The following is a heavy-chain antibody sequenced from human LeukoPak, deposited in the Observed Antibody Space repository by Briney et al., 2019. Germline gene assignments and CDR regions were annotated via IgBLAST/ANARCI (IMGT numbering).Heavy chain of an antibody. CDR3: AREGIVGATRVTDS. D-gene: IGHD1-26*01. J-gene: IGHJ4*02. CDR2: IRRCDSTI. V-gene: IGHV3-48*03. Sequence: GGSLILSCSASGFTFSSYEMTWVRQAPGKGLEWDSYIRRCDSTIYYAEYVKGRFTIYRDNAKNSLYLQMNSLRAEDTAVYYCAREGIVGATRVTDSWGQGTLVTVSS. CDR1: GFTFSSYE.